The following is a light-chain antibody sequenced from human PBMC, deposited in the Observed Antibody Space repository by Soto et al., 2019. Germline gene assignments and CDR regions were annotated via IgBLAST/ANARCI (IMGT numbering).Light chain of an antibody. Sequence: DIQMTQSPSSLSASVGDRVTITCRASQSISMYLNWYQQKEGKAPKLLIYAASNLQTGVPSRFSGSGSGTEFTLTIRSLQPEDVATDYCQQSYTTPPRTFTQGTKVEIK. V-gene: IGKV1-39*01. CDR1: QSISMY. J-gene: IGKJ1*01. CDR2: AAS. CDR3: QQSYTTPPRT.